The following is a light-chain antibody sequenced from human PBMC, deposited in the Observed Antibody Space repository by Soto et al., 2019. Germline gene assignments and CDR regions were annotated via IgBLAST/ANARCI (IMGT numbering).Light chain of an antibody. CDR3: SSYTRSSAPYV. Sequence: QSVLTQPASVSGSPGQSITISCTGTSIDVGAYNYVSWYQQHPGQAPKLMIYAASNRPTGVSNRFSGSKSGNTASLTISGLQAEDESDYDCSSYTRSSAPYVFGTGTELTVL. J-gene: IGLJ1*01. V-gene: IGLV2-14*01. CDR1: SIDVGAYNY. CDR2: AAS.